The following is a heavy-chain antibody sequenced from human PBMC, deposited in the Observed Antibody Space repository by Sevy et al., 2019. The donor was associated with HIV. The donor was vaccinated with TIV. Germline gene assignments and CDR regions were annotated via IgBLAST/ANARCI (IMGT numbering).Heavy chain of an antibody. CDR3: ARDRLGITISAEWGGGMDV. Sequence: GGSLRLSCAASGFTLSSDGMHWVRQAPGKGLEWVAVIRYDGSNKYYADSGKGRFTISRDNAKNTLYLQMNSLRAEDTAVYYCARDRLGITISAEWGGGMDVWGQGTTVTVSS. V-gene: IGHV3-33*01. D-gene: IGHD3-3*01. J-gene: IGHJ6*02. CDR2: IRYDGSNK. CDR1: GFTLSSDG.